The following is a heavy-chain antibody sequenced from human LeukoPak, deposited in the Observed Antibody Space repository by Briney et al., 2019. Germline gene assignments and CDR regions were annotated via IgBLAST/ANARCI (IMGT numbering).Heavy chain of an antibody. J-gene: IGHJ4*02. CDR1: GFTFSSYG. D-gene: IGHD3-22*01. Sequence: GGSLRLSCAASGFTFSSYGMHWVRQAPGKGLEWVAFIRYDGSNKYYADSVKGRFTISRDNSKNTLYLQMNSLRAEDTAVYYCARSSGKYYYDSSGYYSDYWGQGTLVTVSS. CDR2: IRYDGSNK. CDR3: ARSSGKYYYDSSGYYSDY. V-gene: IGHV3-30*02.